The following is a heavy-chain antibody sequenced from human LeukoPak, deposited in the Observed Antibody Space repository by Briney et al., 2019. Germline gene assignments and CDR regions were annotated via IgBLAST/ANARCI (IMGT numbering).Heavy chain of an antibody. CDR2: IYYSVST. CDR1: GGSISSTSYY. Sequence: SETLSLTCTVSGGSISSTSYYWGWIRQPPGKGLEWIGSIYYSVSTYYNPSLKSRVTISEDTSKNQFSLKLSSVTAADTAVYYCARARLFDDYSQPFDYWGQGTLVTVSS. J-gene: IGHJ4*02. V-gene: IGHV4-39*01. CDR3: ARARLFDDYSQPFDY. D-gene: IGHD4-11*01.